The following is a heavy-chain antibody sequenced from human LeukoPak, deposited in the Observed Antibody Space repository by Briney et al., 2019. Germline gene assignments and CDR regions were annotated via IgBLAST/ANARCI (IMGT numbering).Heavy chain of an antibody. V-gene: IGHV3-23*01. CDR2: ISISGGST. CDR1: GFTFSSYA. D-gene: IGHD3-22*01. J-gene: IGHJ4*02. Sequence: GGSLRLSCAASGFTFSSYAMSWVRQAPGNGLEWVSSISISGGSTYYADSVKGRFTISRDNSKNTLYLQMNSLRAEDTAVYYCAKDSGYYXXGWYXXDYWGQGTLVT. CDR3: AKDSGYYXXGWYXXDY.